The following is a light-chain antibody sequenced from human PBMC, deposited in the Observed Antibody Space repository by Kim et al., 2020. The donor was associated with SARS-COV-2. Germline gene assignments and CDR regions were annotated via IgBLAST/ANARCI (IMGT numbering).Light chain of an antibody. J-gene: IGLJ2*01. CDR1: SSDVGAYNF. CDR3: TSFTTSSSLQAV. Sequence: SITISCTGTSSDVGAYNFVAWYQQHPGKAPKLMIYDVSVRPSGISHRFSGSKSGNTASLTISGLQGEDEADYYCTSFTTSSSLQAVFGGGTKVTVL. V-gene: IGLV2-14*03. CDR2: DVS.